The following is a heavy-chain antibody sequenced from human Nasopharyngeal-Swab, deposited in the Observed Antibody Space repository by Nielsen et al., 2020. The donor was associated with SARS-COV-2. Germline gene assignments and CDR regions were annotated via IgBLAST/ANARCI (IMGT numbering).Heavy chain of an antibody. Sequence: GGSLRLSCAASGFTFSSYAMNWVRQAPGKGPEWVAFIRYDGSDYYYADSVEGRFTISRDNSKNTLYLQLNSLRAEDTAVYYCARQDSSAYYYVFNYWGQGTLVTVSS. V-gene: IGHV3-30*02. J-gene: IGHJ4*02. D-gene: IGHD3-22*01. CDR2: IRYDGSDY. CDR3: ARQDSSAYYYVFNY. CDR1: GFTFSSYA.